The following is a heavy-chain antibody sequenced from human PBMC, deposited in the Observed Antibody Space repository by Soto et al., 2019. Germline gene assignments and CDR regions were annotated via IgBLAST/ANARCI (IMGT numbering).Heavy chain of an antibody. CDR2: ISDSDGST. CDR1: GFTFTNYA. CDR3: AKARYSGGWYSFDY. J-gene: IGHJ4*02. Sequence: GGSLRLSCAASGFTFTNYAMTWVRQAPGKGLEWVSTISDSDGSTYFADSVEGRFTISRDNSKNTLYLQMNSLRAEDTAVYYCAKARYSGGWYSFDYWGQGAPVTVSS. D-gene: IGHD6-19*01. V-gene: IGHV3-23*01.